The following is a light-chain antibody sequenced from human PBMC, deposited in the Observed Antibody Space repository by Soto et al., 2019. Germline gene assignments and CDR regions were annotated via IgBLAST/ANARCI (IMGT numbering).Light chain of an antibody. Sequence: EIVMTQSPATLSVSPGERATLSCRAGQSVSSSLVWYQQKPGQAPRLLIYGASTRATGIPARFSGSGSGTEFTLTISSLQSEDFAVYYCQQYNNWPRTFGQGTKVDIK. J-gene: IGKJ1*01. CDR3: QQYNNWPRT. CDR2: GAS. CDR1: QSVSSS. V-gene: IGKV3-15*01.